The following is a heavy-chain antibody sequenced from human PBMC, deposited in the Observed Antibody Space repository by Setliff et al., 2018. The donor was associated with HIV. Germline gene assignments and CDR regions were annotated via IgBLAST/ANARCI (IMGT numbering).Heavy chain of an antibody. J-gene: IGHJ4*02. Sequence: ASVKVSCKASGYPFSGYGISWVRQAPGQGLEWMGWISAYSGDTNYAQKFQGRLTMTTDTSTSTAYMELRSLRSDDTAMYYCARPGGGDGYNKGGYDYWGQGTLVTVSS. D-gene: IGHD3-16*01. CDR3: ARPGGGDGYNKGGYDY. CDR2: ISAYSGDT. CDR1: GYPFSGYG. V-gene: IGHV1-18*01.